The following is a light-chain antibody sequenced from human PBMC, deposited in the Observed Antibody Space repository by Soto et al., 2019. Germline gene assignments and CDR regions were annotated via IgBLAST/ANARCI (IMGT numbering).Light chain of an antibody. J-gene: IGKJ1*01. Sequence: EIVLTQSPGTLSLSPGERATLSCRASQSVSNSYLAWYQQKPGQAPRLLIYGASSRATGIQDRFSGSGTGNDFTLTISRLEPEDFAVYFCQQYDSLSRTFGQGTKVEIK. CDR3: QQYDSLSRT. CDR2: GAS. V-gene: IGKV3-20*01. CDR1: QSVSNSY.